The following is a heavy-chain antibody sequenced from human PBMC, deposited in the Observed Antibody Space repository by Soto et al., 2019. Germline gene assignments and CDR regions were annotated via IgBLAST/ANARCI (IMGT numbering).Heavy chain of an antibody. CDR1: GFTFSSYG. CDR2: ISYDGSNK. Sequence: QVQLVESGGGVVQPGRSLRLSCAASGFTFSSYGMHWVRQPPGKGLEWVAVISYDGSNKYYADSVKGRFTISRDNSKNTLYLQMNSLRAEDTAVYYCAKDRGDYYGSGSYVPYYYGMDVWGQGTTVTVSS. J-gene: IGHJ6*02. V-gene: IGHV3-30*18. CDR3: AKDRGDYYGSGSYVPYYYGMDV. D-gene: IGHD3-10*01.